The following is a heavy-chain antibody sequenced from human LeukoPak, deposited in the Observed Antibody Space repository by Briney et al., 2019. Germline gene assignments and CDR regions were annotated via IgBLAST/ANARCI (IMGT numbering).Heavy chain of an antibody. V-gene: IGHV1-2*06. D-gene: IGHD3-22*01. Sequence: GASVKVSCRXSGYTFTGYYMHWVRQAPGQGLEWMGRINPNSGGTNYAQKFQGRVTMTRDTSISTAYMELSRLRSDDTAVYYCARDPTIKSVVITTPSFDYWGQGTLVTVSS. CDR3: ARDPTIKSVVITTPSFDY. J-gene: IGHJ4*02. CDR1: GYTFTGYY. CDR2: INPNSGGT.